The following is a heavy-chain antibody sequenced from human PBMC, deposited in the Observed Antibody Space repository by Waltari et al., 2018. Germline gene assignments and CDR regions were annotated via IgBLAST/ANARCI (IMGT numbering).Heavy chain of an antibody. CDR3: AREHWGRSFPDY. D-gene: IGHD3-16*01. V-gene: IGHV4-38-2*01. J-gene: IGHJ4*02. Sequence: QVQLQESGPGLVKPSETLSLTSAVSGYSIRSDYHWGWIRQSPGKGLEWIGSTHHSGSTFYNPSLKSRVTISLEMSKNQFSLKLSSVTAADTAVYYCAREHWGRSFPDYWGQGTLVIVSS. CDR2: THHSGST. CDR1: GYSIRSDYH.